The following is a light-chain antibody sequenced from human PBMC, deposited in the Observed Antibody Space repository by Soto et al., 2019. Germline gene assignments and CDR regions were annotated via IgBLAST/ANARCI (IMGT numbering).Light chain of an antibody. CDR2: GAS. CDR3: QQYGGSLPYT. CDR1: QTVTNND. Sequence: EIVLTQSPGTLSLSPGERATLSCWASQTVTNNDLAWYQQRPGQTPRLLIHGASSRATGIPDRFSGSGSGTDFTLTISRLEPEDVAVYYCQQYGGSLPYTFGQGTKLEIK. J-gene: IGKJ2*01. V-gene: IGKV3-20*01.